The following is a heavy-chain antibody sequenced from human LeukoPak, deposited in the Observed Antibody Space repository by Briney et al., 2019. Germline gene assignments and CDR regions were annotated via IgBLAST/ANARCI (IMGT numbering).Heavy chain of an antibody. D-gene: IGHD6-13*01. CDR3: ARSDGAAADYSFDY. J-gene: IGHJ4*02. V-gene: IGHV4-30-2*01. CDR2: IYYSGST. Sequence: SQTLSLTCTVSGVSISSGGYYWSWIRQPPGKGLEWIGYIYYSGSTYYNPSLKSRITISVDTSKNQFSLKLSSVTAADTAVYYCARSDGAAADYSFDYWGQGTLVTVSS. CDR1: GVSISSGGYY.